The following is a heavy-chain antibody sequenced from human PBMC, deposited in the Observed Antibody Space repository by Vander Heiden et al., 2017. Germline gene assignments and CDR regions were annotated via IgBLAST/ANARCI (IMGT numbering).Heavy chain of an antibody. CDR3: TRGGGVLTKKSYYFDY. CDR1: GFRVSGNF. D-gene: IGHD3-16*01. Sequence: EVQLVESGGGLIQPGGSLRLSCAASGFRVSGNFMSWVRQAPGKGLEWVSVYYSVGTAYYADSVKGRFTISRDNSKNTLYLQMNGLRAEDTAVYYCTRGGGVLTKKSYYFDYWGQGTLVTVSS. CDR2: YYSVGTA. V-gene: IGHV3-53*01. J-gene: IGHJ4*02.